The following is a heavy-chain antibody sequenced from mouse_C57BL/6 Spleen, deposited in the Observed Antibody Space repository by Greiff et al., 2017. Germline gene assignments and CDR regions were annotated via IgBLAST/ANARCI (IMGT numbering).Heavy chain of an antibody. CDR1: GFSLTSYG. CDR3: ARKVNSSGPAWFAY. Sequence: QVQLQQSGPGLVQPSQSLSITCTVSGFSLTSYGVHWVRQSPGKGLEWLGVIWSGGSTDYNAAFISRLSISKDNSKSQVFFKMNGLQADDTAIYYCARKVNSSGPAWFAYWGQGTLVTVSA. V-gene: IGHV2-2*01. D-gene: IGHD3-2*02. CDR2: IWSGGST. J-gene: IGHJ3*01.